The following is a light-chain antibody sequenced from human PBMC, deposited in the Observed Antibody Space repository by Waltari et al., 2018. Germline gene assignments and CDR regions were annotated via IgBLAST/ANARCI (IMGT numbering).Light chain of an antibody. V-gene: IGKV2-30*01. CDR3: MQASHWPYT. CDR2: KVS. Sequence: DVVMTQSPLALPVTLGQPASIACRSRQSLVYGDGNTYLHWFQQRPGQSPRRLIYKVSNRDSGVPDRVSASGSGTVFTLMISRVEAADVGLYYCMQASHWPYTFGQGTNLEI. CDR1: QSLVYGDGNTY. J-gene: IGKJ2*01.